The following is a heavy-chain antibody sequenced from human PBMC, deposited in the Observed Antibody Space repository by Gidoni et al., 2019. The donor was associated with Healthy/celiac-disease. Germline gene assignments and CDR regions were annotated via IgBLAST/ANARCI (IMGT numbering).Heavy chain of an antibody. D-gene: IGHD2-15*01. CDR3: ARDSGPTVVYYGMDV. J-gene: IGHJ6*02. V-gene: IGHV4-31*03. Sequence: QVQLQESGPGLVKPSPTLSLTCTVSGGSISSGGYSWSWIRQHPGKGLEWIGYIYYSGSTYYNPSLKSRVTISVDTSKNQFSLKLSSVTAADTAVYYCARDSGPTVVYYGMDVWGQGTTVTVSS. CDR1: GGSISSGGYS. CDR2: IYYSGST.